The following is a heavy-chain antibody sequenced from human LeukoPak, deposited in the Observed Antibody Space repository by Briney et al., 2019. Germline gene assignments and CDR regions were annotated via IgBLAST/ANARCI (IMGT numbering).Heavy chain of an antibody. J-gene: IGHJ4*02. CDR3: ARVDSDCSSTSCYTRDY. CDR1: GGSISSYY. D-gene: IGHD2-2*02. Sequence: SETLSLTCTVSGGSISSYYWSWIRQPPGKGLEWIGYIYYSGSTYYNPSLKSRVTISVDTSKNQFSLKLSSVTAADTAEYYCARVDSDCSSTSCYTRDYWGQGTLVTVSS. V-gene: IGHV4-30-4*08. CDR2: IYYSGST.